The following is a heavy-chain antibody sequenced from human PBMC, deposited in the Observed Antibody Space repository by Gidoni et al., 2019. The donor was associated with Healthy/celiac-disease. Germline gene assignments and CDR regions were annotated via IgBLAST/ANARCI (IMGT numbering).Heavy chain of an antibody. CDR2: ISSSSIYI. D-gene: IGHD2-2*01. CDR3: ARGGVPAAILSYYYYYGMDV. Sequence: EVQLVESGGGLVKPGGSLRLSCAASGFTFSSYSMTWVRQAPGKGLEWVSSISSSSIYIYYADSVKGRFTISRDNAKNSLYLQMNSLRAEDTAVYYCARGGVPAAILSYYYYYGMDVWGQGTTVTVSS. J-gene: IGHJ6*02. V-gene: IGHV3-21*01. CDR1: GFTFSSYS.